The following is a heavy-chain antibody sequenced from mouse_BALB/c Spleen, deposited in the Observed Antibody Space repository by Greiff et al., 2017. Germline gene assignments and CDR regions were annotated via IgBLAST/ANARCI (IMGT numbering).Heavy chain of an antibody. Sequence: VKLQESGPELVKPGASVRISCTASGYTFTSYYIHWVKQRPGQGLEWIGWIYPGNVNTKYNEKFKGKATLTADESSSTAYMQLSSLTSEDSAVYFCARSGYGTPFAYWGQGTLVTVSA. CDR3: ARSGYGTPFAY. J-gene: IGHJ3*01. CDR2: IYPGNVNT. CDR1: GYTFTSYY. V-gene: IGHV1S56*01. D-gene: IGHD3-1*01.